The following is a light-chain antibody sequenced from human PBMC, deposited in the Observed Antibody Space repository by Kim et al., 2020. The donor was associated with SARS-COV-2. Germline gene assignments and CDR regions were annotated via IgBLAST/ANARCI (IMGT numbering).Light chain of an antibody. CDR2: GAS. V-gene: IGKV3-15*01. Sequence: IVMTQSPATLSVSPGEGVTLSFRADQSVSNNLAWYQQQPGQAPRLLIHGASTRAAGIPARFSGSGSGTEFTLTISSLQSEDSAFYYCQQYNDWPLITFGGGTKVDIK. J-gene: IGKJ4*01. CDR1: QSVSNN. CDR3: QQYNDWPLIT.